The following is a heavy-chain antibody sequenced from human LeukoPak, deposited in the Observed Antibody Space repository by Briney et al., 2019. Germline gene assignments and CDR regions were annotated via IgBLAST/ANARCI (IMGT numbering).Heavy chain of an antibody. V-gene: IGHV4-59*01. Sequence: SETLSLTCTVSGGSISSYYWSWIRQPPGKGLEWIGYIYYSGSTNYNPSLKSRVTISVDTSKNQFSLKLSSVTAADTAVYYCARAPDNYDGNAGYDYWGQGTLVTVSS. D-gene: IGHD4-23*01. CDR2: IYYSGST. J-gene: IGHJ4*02. CDR3: ARAPDNYDGNAGYDY. CDR1: GGSISSYY.